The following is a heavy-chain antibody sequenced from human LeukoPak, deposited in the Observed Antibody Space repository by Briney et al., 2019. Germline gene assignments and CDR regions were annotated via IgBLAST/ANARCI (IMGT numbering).Heavy chain of an antibody. D-gene: IGHD3-22*01. CDR1: GFAFSGYE. J-gene: IGHJ4*02. CDR3: TTLGYHLDS. Sequence: GGALRLSCAASGFAFSGYEMNWVRQAPGKGLEWVSYIAGSDTRTYYADSVKGRFTISRDSTKNSLYLQMNSLRAEDTGLYYCTTLGYHLDSWGQGTLVTVSS. CDR2: IAGSDTRT. V-gene: IGHV3-48*03.